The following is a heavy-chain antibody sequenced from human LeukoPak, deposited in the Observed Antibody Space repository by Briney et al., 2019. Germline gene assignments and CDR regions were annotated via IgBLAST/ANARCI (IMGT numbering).Heavy chain of an antibody. CDR2: ISAYNGNT. CDR3: ARDRSQGSFDWLLSNTNAFDI. Sequence: ASVKVSCKASGYTFTSYGISWVRQAPGQGLEWMGWISAYNGNTNYAQNLQGRVTMTTDTSTSTAYMELRSLRSDDTAVYYCARDRSQGSFDWLLSNTNAFDIWGQGTMVTVSS. J-gene: IGHJ3*02. CDR1: GYTFTSYG. V-gene: IGHV1-18*01. D-gene: IGHD3-9*01.